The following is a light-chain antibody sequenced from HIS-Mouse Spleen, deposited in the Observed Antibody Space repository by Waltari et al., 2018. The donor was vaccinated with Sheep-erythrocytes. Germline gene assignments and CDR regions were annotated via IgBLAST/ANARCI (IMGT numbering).Light chain of an antibody. CDR2: AAS. CDR3: LQDYNYPYP. J-gene: IGKJ2*01. V-gene: IGKV1-6*01. CDR1: QGISND. Sequence: AIQMTQSPSSLSASVGDRFTITCRASQGISNDLGWYQQKPGKAPKLLTYAASSLQSGVPSRFSGSGSGTEFTLTISSLQHEDFTTYYCLQDYNYPYPFGQGTKLEIK.